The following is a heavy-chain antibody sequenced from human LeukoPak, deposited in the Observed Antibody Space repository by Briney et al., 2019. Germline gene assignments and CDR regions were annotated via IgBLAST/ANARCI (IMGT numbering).Heavy chain of an antibody. D-gene: IGHD2-2*01. V-gene: IGHV4-31*03. Sequence: SQTLSLTCTVSGGSISSGGYYWSWIRQHPGKGLEWIGYIYYSGSTYYNPSLKSRVTISVDTSKNQFSLKLSSVTAADTAVYYCARDLSCSSTSCYFLRDAFDIWGQGTMVTVSS. CDR3: ARDLSCSSTSCYFLRDAFDI. CDR1: GGSISSGGYY. J-gene: IGHJ3*02. CDR2: IYYSGST.